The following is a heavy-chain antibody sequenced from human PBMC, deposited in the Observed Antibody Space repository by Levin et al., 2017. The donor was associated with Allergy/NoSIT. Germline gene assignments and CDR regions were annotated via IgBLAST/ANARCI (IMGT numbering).Heavy chain of an antibody. CDR2: MSSDGSNK. Sequence: GGSLRLSCEASGFTFSSYAMHWVRQAPARGLEWVAFMSSDGSNKYYADSVKGRFTISRDNSRDTLFLRMNSLRAEDTAVYYCAKDLSNTGFCSGGSCYRLDYWGQGTLVTVSS. CDR3: AKDLSNTGFCSGGSCYRLDY. D-gene: IGHD2-15*01. V-gene: IGHV3-30*18. CDR1: GFTFSSYA. J-gene: IGHJ4*02.